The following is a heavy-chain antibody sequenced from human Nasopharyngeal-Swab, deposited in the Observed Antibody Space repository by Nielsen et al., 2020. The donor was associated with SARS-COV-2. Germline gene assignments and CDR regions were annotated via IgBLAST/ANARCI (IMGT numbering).Heavy chain of an antibody. D-gene: IGHD3-9*01. CDR2: IIPIFGTP. CDR3: ANILTGYYGSVGFDY. V-gene: IGHV1-69*01. J-gene: IGHJ4*02. Sequence: WVRQAPGQGLEWMGGIIPIFGTPNYAQKFQGRVTITADESTSTAYMELSSLRSEDTAVYYCANILTGYYGSVGFDYWGQGTLVTVSS.